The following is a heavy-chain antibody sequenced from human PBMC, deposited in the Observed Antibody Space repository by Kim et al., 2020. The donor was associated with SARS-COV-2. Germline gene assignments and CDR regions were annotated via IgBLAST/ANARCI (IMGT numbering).Heavy chain of an antibody. V-gene: IGHV3-21*01. CDR2: ISSSSSYI. CDR3: ARAHIPDFFGVADLG. Sequence: GGSLRLSCAASGFTFSSYSMNWVRQAPGKGLEWVSSISSSSSYIYYADSVKGRFTISRDNAKNSLYLQMNSLRAEDTAVYYCARAHIPDFFGVADLGRGQGTLVTVSS. D-gene: IGHD3-3*01. CDR1: GFTFSSYS. J-gene: IGHJ4*02.